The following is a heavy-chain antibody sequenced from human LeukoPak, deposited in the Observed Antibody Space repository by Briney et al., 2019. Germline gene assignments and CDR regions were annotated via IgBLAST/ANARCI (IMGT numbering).Heavy chain of an antibody. Sequence: ASVKVSCKASGYTFTSYDINWVRQATGQGLEWMGWMNPNTGNTGYAQKFQGRVTMTRNTSISTAYMELSSLRSEDTAVYHCARVGSSGWYYYYYGMDVRGQGTTVTVSS. CDR3: ARVGSSGWYYYYYGMDV. CDR1: GYTFTSYD. D-gene: IGHD6-19*01. J-gene: IGHJ6*02. CDR2: MNPNTGNT. V-gene: IGHV1-8*01.